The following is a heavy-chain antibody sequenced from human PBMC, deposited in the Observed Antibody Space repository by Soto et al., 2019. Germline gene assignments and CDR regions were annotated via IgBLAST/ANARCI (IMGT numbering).Heavy chain of an antibody. V-gene: IGHV3-33*01. D-gene: IGHD1-1*01. Sequence: PGGSLRLSCAASGFTFSSYGMHWVRQAPGKGLEWVAVIWYDGSNKYYADSVKGRFTISRDNSKNTLYLQMNSLRAEDTAVYYCARGGTGQYYFDYWGQGTLVTVSS. J-gene: IGHJ4*02. CDR1: GFTFSSYG. CDR2: IWYDGSNK. CDR3: ARGGTGQYYFDY.